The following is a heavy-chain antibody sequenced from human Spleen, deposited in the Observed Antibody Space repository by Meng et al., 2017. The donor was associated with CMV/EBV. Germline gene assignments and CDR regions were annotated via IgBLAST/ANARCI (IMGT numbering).Heavy chain of an antibody. Sequence: GGSLRLSCAASGFTFNRYWMSWVRQAPGKGLEWVANIKEDGSEKYYVDSVKGRFTISRDNAKNSLYLQMNSLRVGDTAVNYCARGRLAVAGWGQGSLVTVSS. D-gene: IGHD6-19*01. V-gene: IGHV3-7*01. CDR3: ARGRLAVAG. J-gene: IGHJ4*02. CDR1: GFTFNRYW. CDR2: IKEDGSEK.